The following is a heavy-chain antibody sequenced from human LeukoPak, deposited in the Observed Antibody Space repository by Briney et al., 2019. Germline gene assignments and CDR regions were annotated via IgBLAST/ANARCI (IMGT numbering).Heavy chain of an antibody. V-gene: IGHV3-64*01. CDR1: GFTFSSYA. Sequence: QSGGSLRLSCAASGFTFSSYAMHWVRQAPGKGLEYVSAISSNGGSTYYANSVKGRFTISRDNSKNTLYLQMGSLRAEDTAVYYCARDIVATGDGYFDYWGQGTLVTVSS. J-gene: IGHJ4*02. D-gene: IGHD5-12*01. CDR2: ISSNGGST. CDR3: ARDIVATGDGYFDY.